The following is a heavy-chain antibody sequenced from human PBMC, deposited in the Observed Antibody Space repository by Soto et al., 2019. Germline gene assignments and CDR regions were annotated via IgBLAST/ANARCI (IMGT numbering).Heavy chain of an antibody. J-gene: IGHJ6*02. Sequence: QVQLVQSGAEVRKPGASVQVSCKASKYSIIDYYIHWVRQAPGQGLEWMGWIKSNSGVTKYAQKLQGRVTMTRDASISTAYMELSRLTSDDMAVYYCAREDYNWNDYYYYGMDVWGQGTTVIVSS. CDR1: KYSIIDYY. CDR2: IKSNSGVT. CDR3: AREDYNWNDYYYYGMDV. V-gene: IGHV1-2*02. D-gene: IGHD1-1*01.